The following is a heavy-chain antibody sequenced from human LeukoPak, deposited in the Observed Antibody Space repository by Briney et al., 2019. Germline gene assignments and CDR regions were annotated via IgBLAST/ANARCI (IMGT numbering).Heavy chain of an antibody. V-gene: IGHV4-39*07. CDR1: GGSISSSSYY. CDR2: IYYSGST. Sequence: PSETLSLTCTVSGGSISSSSYYWGWIRQPPGKGLEWIGSIYYSGSTYYNPSLKSRVTISVDTSKNQFSLKLSSVTAADTAVYYCARADYNWLFPQRYYMDVWGKGTTVTISS. D-gene: IGHD2-21*01. CDR3: ARADYNWLFPQRYYMDV. J-gene: IGHJ6*03.